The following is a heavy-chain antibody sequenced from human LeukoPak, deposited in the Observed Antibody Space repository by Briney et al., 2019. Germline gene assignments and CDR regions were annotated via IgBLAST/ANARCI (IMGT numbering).Heavy chain of an antibody. D-gene: IGHD6-19*01. CDR3: ARVGGWYRYFFDY. CDR2: ITPSDGST. J-gene: IGHJ4*02. Sequence: ASVKVSCKASGYTFTNYHMHWVRQAPGQGLEWMGMITPSDGSTNYAQKFQGRVTMTRDMSTSTVYMELSSLRSEDTAVYYCARVGGWYRYFFDYWGQGTLLNVSS. V-gene: IGHV1-46*01. CDR1: GYTFTNYH.